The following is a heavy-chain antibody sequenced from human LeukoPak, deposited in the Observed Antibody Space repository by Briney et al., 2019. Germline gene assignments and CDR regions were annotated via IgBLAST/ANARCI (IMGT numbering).Heavy chain of an antibody. Sequence: PSETLSLTCAVYGGSFSDFYWTWIRQPPGKGLQFIGESIPGGNTNYNPSLKSRVTISLDTSKNQFSLKLSSVTAADTAVYYCARQRYGSTWYELWDFDYWGQGTLVTVSS. V-gene: IGHV4-34*12. CDR1: GGSFSDFY. CDR2: SIPGGNT. CDR3: ARQRYGSTWYELWDFDY. J-gene: IGHJ4*02. D-gene: IGHD6-13*01.